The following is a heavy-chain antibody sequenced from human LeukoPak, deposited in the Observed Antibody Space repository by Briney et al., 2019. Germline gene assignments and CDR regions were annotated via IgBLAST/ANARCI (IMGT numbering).Heavy chain of an antibody. Sequence: SETLSLTCTVSGGSISSYYWSWVRQPAGKGLKWIGRIYTTGSTNYNPSLKSRVTMSVDTPKNQFSLNLTSVTAADTAVYYCARDRTYGGNSGFDYWGRGTLVTVSS. V-gene: IGHV4-4*07. CDR3: ARDRTYGGNSGFDY. D-gene: IGHD4-23*01. J-gene: IGHJ4*02. CDR1: GGSISSYY. CDR2: IYTTGST.